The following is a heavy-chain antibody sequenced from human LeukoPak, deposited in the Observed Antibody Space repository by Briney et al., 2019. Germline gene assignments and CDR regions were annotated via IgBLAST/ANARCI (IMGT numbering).Heavy chain of an antibody. Sequence: PGGSLRLSCAASGFTFRNFAMSWVRQAPGKGLEWVSSISGSGISTYYADSVQGRFTISRDNSKSTLCLQMNSLRAEDTAVYYCAKQLGYCSDGSCYFPYWGQGTLVTVSS. CDR1: GFTFRNFA. D-gene: IGHD2-15*01. V-gene: IGHV3-23*01. CDR2: ISGSGIST. J-gene: IGHJ4*02. CDR3: AKQLGYCSDGSCYFPY.